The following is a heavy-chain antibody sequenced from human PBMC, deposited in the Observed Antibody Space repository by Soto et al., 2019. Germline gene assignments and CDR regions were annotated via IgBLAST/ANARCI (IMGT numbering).Heavy chain of an antibody. CDR3: GRERGVPPTFDY. Sequence: VGSLRLSCTASGFTFSSYTIHWVRQAPVKVLEWVALISYDGSDQYYADSVKVRFTISRDNSKNTLYMEMTSLRPEEKAVYYCGRERGVPPTFDYWGQGTLVTVSS. CDR2: ISYDGSDQ. CDR1: GFTFSSYT. V-gene: IGHV3-30-3*01. J-gene: IGHJ4*02. D-gene: IGHD2-8*01.